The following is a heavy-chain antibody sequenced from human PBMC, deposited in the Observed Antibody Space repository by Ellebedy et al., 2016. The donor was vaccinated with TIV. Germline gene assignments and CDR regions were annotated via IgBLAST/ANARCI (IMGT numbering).Heavy chain of an antibody. J-gene: IGHJ6*02. CDR3: AKEGVVVVAANLDYGMDV. CDR2: ISGSGGST. CDR1: GFTFSSYA. Sequence: PGGSLRLSCAASGFTFSSYAMSWVRQAPGKGLEWVSAISGSGGSTYYADSVKGRFTISRDNSKNTLYLQMNSLRAEDTAVYYCAKEGVVVVAANLDYGMDVWGQGTTVTVSS. V-gene: IGHV3-23*01. D-gene: IGHD2-15*01.